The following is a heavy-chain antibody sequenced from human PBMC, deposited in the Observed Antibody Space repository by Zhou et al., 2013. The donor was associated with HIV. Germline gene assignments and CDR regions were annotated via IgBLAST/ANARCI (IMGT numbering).Heavy chain of an antibody. D-gene: IGHD1-1*01. J-gene: IGHJ6*02. V-gene: IGHV1-2*02. Sequence: HLVQSGTQVKKPGASVRVSCQASGYTFTNYILHWWRQAPGQGLEWMGLIKPVYGAVNYARRLQGRIQLTRDINREIAFLDFSGLRSDDTAVYYCARDGERVTTVNWHLDSWGRGTHG. CDR3: ARDGERVTTVNWHLDS. CDR2: IKPVYGAV. CDR1: GYTFTNYI.